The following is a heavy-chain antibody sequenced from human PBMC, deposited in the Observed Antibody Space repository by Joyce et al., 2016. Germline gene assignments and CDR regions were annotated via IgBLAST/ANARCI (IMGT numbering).Heavy chain of an antibody. CDR2: IIPMYATE. CDR3: ARTSISRLPAGTGTTPRWLIYYNGMDV. J-gene: IGHJ6*02. Sequence: QVQLVQSGAEVKKPGSSVKVSCKASGGSFSSYAISWVRQAPGQGLEWMGGIIPMYATENYAQKFQGRVTSTADESTITAYMELSSLRSEDTAVYYCARTSISRLPAGTGTTPRWLIYYNGMDVWGQGTTVTVSS. V-gene: IGHV1-69*01. D-gene: IGHD1-1*01. CDR1: GGSFSSYA.